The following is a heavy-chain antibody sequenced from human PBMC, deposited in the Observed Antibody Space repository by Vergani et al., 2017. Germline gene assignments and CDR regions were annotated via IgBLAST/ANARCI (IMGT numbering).Heavy chain of an antibody. CDR1: GFTFTSYG. CDR3: AKDGHYYGSGSYSVG. Sequence: EVQLLESGGGLVQPGESLRLSCTVSGFTFTSYGISWVRQAPGKGLEWVSGISASGGSTYYTDSVKGRFIISRDISKNTLYLQMNSLRAEDTAVYYCAKDGHYYGSGSYSVGWGQGTLVTVSS. J-gene: IGHJ4*02. V-gene: IGHV3-23*01. CDR2: ISASGGST. D-gene: IGHD3-10*01.